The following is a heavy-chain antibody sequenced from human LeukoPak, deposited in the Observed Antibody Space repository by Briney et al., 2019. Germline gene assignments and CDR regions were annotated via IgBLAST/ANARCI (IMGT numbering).Heavy chain of an antibody. D-gene: IGHD6-13*01. Sequence: PGGSLRLSCVASGFTFDDYGMTWVRQAPGQGLEWVCGIDWNGDKIGYADFAKGRFVVSRDNAKNSLSLEMNSLRIEDAALYYCARVMYFRSSWYYYYMDLWGEGTRVTVSS. CDR2: IDWNGDKI. J-gene: IGHJ6*03. V-gene: IGHV3-20*04. CDR3: ARVMYFRSSWYYYYMDL. CDR1: GFTFDDYG.